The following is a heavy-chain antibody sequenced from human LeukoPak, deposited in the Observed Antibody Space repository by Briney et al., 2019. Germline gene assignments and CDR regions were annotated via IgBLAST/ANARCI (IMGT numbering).Heavy chain of an antibody. V-gene: IGHV3-21*01. CDR1: GFTFSSYS. Sequence: GGSLRLSCAASGFTFSSYSMNWVRQAPGKGLEWVSFISSSSSYKYADSVKGRFTVSRDNVKNSLYLQMNSLRAEDTAVYYCARDPSDGYNPLFVYWGQGTLVTVSS. CDR3: ARDPSDGYNPLFVY. CDR2: ISSSSSY. J-gene: IGHJ4*02. D-gene: IGHD5-24*01.